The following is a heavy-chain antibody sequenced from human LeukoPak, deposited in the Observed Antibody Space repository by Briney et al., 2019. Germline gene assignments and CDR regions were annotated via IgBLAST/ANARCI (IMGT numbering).Heavy chain of an antibody. Sequence: ASVTVSCKASGYTFTSYGISWVRQAPGQGLEWMGWISAYNGNTNYAQKLQGRVTMTTDTSTSTAYMELRSLRSDDTAVYYCARDIKSEIPPHYYYYYYMDVWGKGTTVTVSS. CDR1: GYTFTSYG. CDR2: ISAYNGNT. D-gene: IGHD2-2*02. CDR3: ARDIKSEIPPHYYYYYYMDV. V-gene: IGHV1-18*01. J-gene: IGHJ6*03.